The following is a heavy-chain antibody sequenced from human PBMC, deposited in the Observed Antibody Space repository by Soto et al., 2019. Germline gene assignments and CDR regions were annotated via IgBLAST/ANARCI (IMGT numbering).Heavy chain of an antibody. Sequence: SETLSLTCAVYGGSFSGYYCTWIRQTPGKGLEWIGEIHHSGRTNYNPSLKSRVSISADTSKTQFPLNLTSVTAADTAVYYCARGECSSNYCFTRWALDIWGQGTVVTVSS. J-gene: IGHJ3*02. CDR2: IHHSGRT. CDR1: GGSFSGYY. CDR3: ARGECSSNYCFTRWALDI. D-gene: IGHD2-2*01. V-gene: IGHV4-34*01.